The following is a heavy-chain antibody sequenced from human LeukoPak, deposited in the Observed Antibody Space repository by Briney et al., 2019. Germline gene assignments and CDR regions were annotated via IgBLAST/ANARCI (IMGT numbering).Heavy chain of an antibody. J-gene: IGHJ6*03. CDR2: IYPGDSDT. V-gene: IGHV5-51*01. CDR1: GYNFTAYW. CDR3: ARHRRKAGVGYYYYMDV. D-gene: IGHD1-26*01. Sequence: GESLKISCKGSGYNFTAYWIGWVRQMPGKGLEWMGIIYPGDSDTRYSPSFQGQVTISADKSITTAYLQWSSLRASDTAMYYCARHRRKAGVGYYYYMDVWGKGTTVTVSS.